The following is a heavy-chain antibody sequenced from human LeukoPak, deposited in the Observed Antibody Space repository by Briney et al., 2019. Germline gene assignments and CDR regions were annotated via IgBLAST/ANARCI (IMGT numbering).Heavy chain of an antibody. CDR3: ARDYYASGTHDF. V-gene: IGHV3-66*01. CDR1: RFSVSRNY. CDR2: IYSGGST. D-gene: IGHD3-10*01. Sequence: PGGSLRLSCAASRFSVSRNYMTWVRQAPGEGLEWVSLIYSGGSTSYADSVKGRFTISRDNAKTSLYLQMNSLRAEDTAVYYCARDYYASGTHDFWGQGTLVTVSS. J-gene: IGHJ4*02.